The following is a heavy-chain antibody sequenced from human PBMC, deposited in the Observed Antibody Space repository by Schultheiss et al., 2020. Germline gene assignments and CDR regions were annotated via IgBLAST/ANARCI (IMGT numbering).Heavy chain of an antibody. J-gene: IGHJ6*02. CDR1: GFKFSSYS. Sequence: GGSLRLSCAASGFKFSSYSMNWVRQAPGKGLEWVSSISTTSSYIHYANSVRGRFTISRDNAKNTVYLQMNSLRAEDTAVYYCATLLFRGGMDVWGQGTTVTFSS. V-gene: IGHV3-21*01. CDR3: ATLLFRGGMDV. CDR2: ISTTSSYI. D-gene: IGHD3-10*02.